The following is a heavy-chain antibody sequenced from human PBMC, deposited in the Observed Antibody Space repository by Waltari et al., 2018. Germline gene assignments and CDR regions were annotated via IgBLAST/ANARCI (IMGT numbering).Heavy chain of an antibody. CDR2: IKSDVSRT. J-gene: IGHJ4*02. D-gene: IGHD2-2*01. CDR1: GFTFSSYW. CDR3: AREDCSSTSCYSFDY. Sequence: EVQLVESGGGLVQPGGSLRLSCAASGFTFSSYWMHWVRQAPGKGLVWVSRIKSDVSRTRYADSVKGRFTISRDNAKNTLYLQMNSLRAEDTAVYYCAREDCSSTSCYSFDYWGQGTLVTVSS. V-gene: IGHV3-74*01.